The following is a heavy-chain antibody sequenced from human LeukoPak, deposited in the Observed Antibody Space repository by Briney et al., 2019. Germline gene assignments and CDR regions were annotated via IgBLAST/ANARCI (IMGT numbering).Heavy chain of an antibody. V-gene: IGHV3-30-3*01. CDR2: ISYDGSNK. D-gene: IGHD3-10*01. J-gene: IGHJ4*02. Sequence: GGSLRLSCAASGFTFSNAWMSWVRQAPGKGLEWVAVISYDGSNKYYADSVKGRFTISRDNSKNTLYLQMNSLRAEDTAVYYCARDRDGSGSLIDYWGQGTLVTVSS. CDR1: GFTFSNAW. CDR3: ARDRDGSGSLIDY.